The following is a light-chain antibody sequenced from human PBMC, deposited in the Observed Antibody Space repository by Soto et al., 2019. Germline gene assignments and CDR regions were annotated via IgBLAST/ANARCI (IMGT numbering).Light chain of an antibody. CDR2: AAS. Sequence: ALQVTQSPSSLSASAGDNVTITCRASQGFRNSLAWYQRKAGNAPKLLIYAASTLQRGVPSRFSGSESGTYFPLTISGLQSEDCASYYCKQYYNYPHTYGGGAKVYIK. CDR3: KQYYNYPHT. CDR1: QGFRNS. J-gene: IGKJ4*01. V-gene: IGKV1-8*01.